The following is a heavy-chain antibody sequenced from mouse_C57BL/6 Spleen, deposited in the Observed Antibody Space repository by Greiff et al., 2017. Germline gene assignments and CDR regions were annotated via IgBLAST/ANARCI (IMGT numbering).Heavy chain of an antibody. J-gene: IGHJ2*01. CDR1: GYAFTNYL. CDR2: INPGTGGT. D-gene: IGHD2-12*01. Sequence: VPLQQSGAELVRPGTSVKVSCKASGYAFTNYLIEWVKQRPGQGLEWIGVINPGTGGTNYNEKFKGKATLTADKSSSTACMQLSSVTSGDTAVYFYAREQLLGDYRGQGTTLTVSS. V-gene: IGHV1-54*01. CDR3: AREQLLGDY.